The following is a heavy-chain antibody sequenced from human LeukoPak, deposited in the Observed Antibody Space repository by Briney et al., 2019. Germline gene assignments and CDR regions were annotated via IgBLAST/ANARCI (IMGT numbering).Heavy chain of an antibody. J-gene: IGHJ6*03. V-gene: IGHV4-59*11. CDR2: IYYSGST. Sequence: SETLSLTCTVSGGSISSHYWSWIRQPPGKGLEWIGYIYYSGSTNYNPPLKSRVTISVDTSKNQFSLKLSSVTAADTAVYYCARGSRIRYYYYYYMDVWGKGTTVTVSS. D-gene: IGHD2-21*01. CDR1: GGSISSHY. CDR3: ARGSRIRYYYYYYMDV.